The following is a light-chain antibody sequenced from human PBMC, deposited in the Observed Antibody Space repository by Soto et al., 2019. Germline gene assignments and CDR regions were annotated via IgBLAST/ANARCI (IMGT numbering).Light chain of an antibody. CDR3: SSYTSSRTLL. CDR1: SSDVGGYNY. J-gene: IGLJ2*01. Sequence: QSALTQPASVSGSPGQSITISCTGTSSDVGGYNYVSWYQQHPGKAPKLMIYEVSNRPSGVSNRFSGSKSGNTASLTISGLPAEDEADYYRSSYTSSRTLLFGGGTKLTLL. CDR2: EVS. V-gene: IGLV2-14*01.